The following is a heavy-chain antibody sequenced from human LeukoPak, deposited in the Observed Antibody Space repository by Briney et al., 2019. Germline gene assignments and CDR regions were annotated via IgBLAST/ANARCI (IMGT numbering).Heavy chain of an antibody. CDR3: ARRRYYDILTGYYKPFDY. CDR1: GGSFSGYY. J-gene: IGHJ4*02. D-gene: IGHD3-9*01. V-gene: IGHV4-34*01. Sequence: SETLSLTCAVNGGSFSGYYWMWIRQPPGKGLEWIGEINQSGSTNYNPSLKSRVTISVDTSKNQFSLKLSSVTAADTAVYYCARRRYYDILTGYYKPFDYWGQGTLVTVSS. CDR2: INQSGST.